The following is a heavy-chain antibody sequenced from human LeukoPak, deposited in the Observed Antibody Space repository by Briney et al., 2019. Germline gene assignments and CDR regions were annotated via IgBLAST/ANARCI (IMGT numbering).Heavy chain of an antibody. CDR2: IKSKTDGGTT. Sequence: GGSLRLSCAASGFTFSNAWMSWVRQAPGEGLEWVGRIKSKTDGGTTDYAAPVKGRFTISRDDSKNTMYMQMNSLKTEDTAVYYCTTDRKYYYGSSGYLVVDYWGQGTLVTVSS. CDR1: GFTFSNAW. CDR3: TTDRKYYYGSSGYLVVDY. J-gene: IGHJ4*02. V-gene: IGHV3-15*01. D-gene: IGHD3-22*01.